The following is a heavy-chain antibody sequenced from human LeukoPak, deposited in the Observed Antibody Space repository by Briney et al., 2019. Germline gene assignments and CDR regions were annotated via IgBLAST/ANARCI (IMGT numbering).Heavy chain of an antibody. CDR2: ISSSSSSYI. CDR1: GFTFSSYS. D-gene: IGHD3-10*01. CDR3: ATGGYYGSGRMRY. Sequence: GGSLRLSCAASGFTFSSYSMNWVRQAPGMGLEWVTSISSSSSSYIYYADSVKGRFTISRDNAKNSLYLQMNSLRAEDTAVYYCATGGYYGSGRMRYWGRGTLVTVSS. V-gene: IGHV3-21*01. J-gene: IGHJ4*02.